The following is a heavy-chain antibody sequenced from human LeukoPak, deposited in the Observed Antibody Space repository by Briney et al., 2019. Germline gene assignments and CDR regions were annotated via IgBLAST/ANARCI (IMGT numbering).Heavy chain of an antibody. CDR3: AREAPTYYYDSSGYYSVY. J-gene: IGHJ4*02. V-gene: IGHV1-69*04. Sequence: SVKVSCKASGGTFSSYTISWVRQAPGQGLEWMGRIIPILGIANYAQKFQGRVTITADESTSTAYMELSSLRSEDTAVYYCAREAPTYYYDSSGYYSVYWGQGTLVTVSS. CDR1: GGTFSSYT. CDR2: IIPILGIA. D-gene: IGHD3-22*01.